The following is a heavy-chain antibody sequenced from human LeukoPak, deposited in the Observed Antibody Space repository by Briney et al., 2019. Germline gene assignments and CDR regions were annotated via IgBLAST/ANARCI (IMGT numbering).Heavy chain of an antibody. V-gene: IGHV3-23*01. Sequence: GGSLRLSCAASGFTFTDSAMTWVRQAPGKGLEWVSAISTSGGDTIYTDSVKDRFTISRDNSKNTLYLQMNSLRAEDTAMYYCARGIYGPYYFDSWGQGTLVTVSS. J-gene: IGHJ4*02. CDR3: ARGIYGPYYFDS. CDR1: GFTFTDSA. D-gene: IGHD2/OR15-2a*01. CDR2: ISTSGGDT.